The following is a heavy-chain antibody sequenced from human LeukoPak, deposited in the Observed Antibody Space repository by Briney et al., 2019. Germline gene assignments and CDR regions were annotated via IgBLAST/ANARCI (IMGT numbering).Heavy chain of an antibody. Sequence: GGSLRLSCAASGFTFSIYAMSWVRQAPGKGLEWVSAVSSSGGSTYYAESVKGRFTISRDNSKNTLFLQMHSLRAEDTAIYYCAKDYDYVWGSYRYTYFDYWGQGTLVTVSS. V-gene: IGHV3-23*01. D-gene: IGHD3-16*02. CDR3: AKDYDYVWGSYRYTYFDY. CDR1: GFTFSIYA. J-gene: IGHJ4*02. CDR2: VSSSGGST.